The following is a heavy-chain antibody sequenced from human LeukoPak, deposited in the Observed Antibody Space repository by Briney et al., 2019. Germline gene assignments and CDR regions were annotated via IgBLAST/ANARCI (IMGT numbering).Heavy chain of an antibody. V-gene: IGHV4-59*01. CDR3: ATQLMIVVAPFDY. D-gene: IGHD3-22*01. CDR2: IYNSGRT. CDR1: GGSISDYH. J-gene: IGHJ4*02. Sequence: KSSETLSLTCTVSGGSISDYHWSWIRQPPGKGLEYIGYIYNSGRTFYNPSLKSRVTISADTSKKQFSLKLTSVTAADTAVYYCATQLMIVVAPFDYWGQGTLVTVSS.